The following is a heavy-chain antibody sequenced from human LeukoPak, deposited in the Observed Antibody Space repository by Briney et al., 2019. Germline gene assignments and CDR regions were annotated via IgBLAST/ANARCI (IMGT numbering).Heavy chain of an antibody. V-gene: IGHV1-2*02. D-gene: IGHD3-22*01. CDR3: ASGYYDTHAFDI. Sequence: GASVKVSCKASGYTFTGYYMHWVRQAPGQGLEWMGWINPKSGGTVYAQKFQGRVTMTTDTSTSTAYMELRSLRSDDTAVYYCASGYYDTHAFDIWGQGTMVTVSS. CDR2: INPKSGGT. J-gene: IGHJ3*02. CDR1: GYTFTGYY.